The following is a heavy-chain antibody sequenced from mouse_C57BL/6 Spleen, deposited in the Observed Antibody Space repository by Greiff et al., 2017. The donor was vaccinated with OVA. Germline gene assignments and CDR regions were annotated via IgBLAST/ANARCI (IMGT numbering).Heavy chain of an antibody. CDR1: GFTFSSYG. V-gene: IGHV5-6*01. Sequence: EVKLMESGGDLVKPGGSLKLSCAASGFTFSSYGMSWVRQTPDKRLEWVATISRGGSYTYYPDSVKGRFTISRDNAKNTLYLQMSSLTSEDTAMNYCAREGAQQGYYAMDYWGQGTSVTVSS. J-gene: IGHJ4*01. CDR2: ISRGGSYT. CDR3: AREGAQQGYYAMDY.